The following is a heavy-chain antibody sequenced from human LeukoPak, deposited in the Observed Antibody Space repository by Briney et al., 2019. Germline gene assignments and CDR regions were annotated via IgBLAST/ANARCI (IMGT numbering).Heavy chain of an antibody. D-gene: IGHD3-22*01. CDR3: ARHYYHSSGHGGY. CDR2: ISSSGRTI. Sequence: GGSLTLSCAASGFTFSDYYMSWIRQAPGKGLEWLSYISSSGRTIYYAYSVKGRFTISRDNAKNSLYLQMNSLRVEDTAVYYCARHYYHSSGHGGYWGQGTLVTVSS. J-gene: IGHJ4*02. CDR1: GFTFSDYY. V-gene: IGHV3-11*01.